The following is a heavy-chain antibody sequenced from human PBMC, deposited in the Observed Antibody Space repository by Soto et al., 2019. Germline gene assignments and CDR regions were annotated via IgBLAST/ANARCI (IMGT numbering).Heavy chain of an antibody. J-gene: IGHJ6*03. D-gene: IGHD2-8*02. CDR1: GGTFICHY. CDR2: INHSGST. V-gene: IGHV4-34*01. CDR3: ARKAGFFDVWGGNCSACYFLDF. Sequence: TNTVVGGTFICHYWRRIRKNPGKGLEWIGEINHSGSTNYNPSLKSRVTISVDTSKNQFSLKLSSVTAADTAVYYCARKAGFFDVWGGNCSACYFLDFWGNGTTVTVTS.